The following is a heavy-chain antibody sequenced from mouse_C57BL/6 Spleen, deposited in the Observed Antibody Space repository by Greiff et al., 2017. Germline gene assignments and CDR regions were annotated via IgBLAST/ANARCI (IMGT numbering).Heavy chain of an antibody. CDR1: GFSLTSYG. J-gene: IGHJ3*01. Sequence: VQLQQSGPGLVAPSQSLSLTCTVSGFSLTSYGVDWVPQPPGKGLEWLGVIWGGRSTNYNSAFMSRLSISKDNSKSQVFLKMNSLQTDDTATYYCAKHECTPFAYWGQGTLVTVSA. D-gene: IGHD5-1*01. CDR3: AKHECTPFAY. V-gene: IGHV2-9*01. CDR2: IWGGRST.